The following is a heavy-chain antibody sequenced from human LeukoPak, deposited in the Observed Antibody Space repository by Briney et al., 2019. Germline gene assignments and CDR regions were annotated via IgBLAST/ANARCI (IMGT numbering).Heavy chain of an antibody. CDR2: ISSSSSYI. Sequence: GGSLRLSCAASGFTLSSYSMNWVRQAPGKGLEWVSSISSSSSYIYYADSVKGRFTISRDNAKNSLYLQMNSLRAEDTAVYYCARDAAENWWLLPSDYWGQGTLVTVSS. D-gene: IGHD3-22*01. V-gene: IGHV3-21*01. CDR1: GFTLSSYS. CDR3: ARDAAENWWLLPSDY. J-gene: IGHJ4*02.